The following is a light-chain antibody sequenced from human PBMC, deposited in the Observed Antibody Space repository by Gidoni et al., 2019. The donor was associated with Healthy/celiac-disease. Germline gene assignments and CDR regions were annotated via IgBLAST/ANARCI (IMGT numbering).Light chain of an antibody. CDR3: SSYTSSSTPRV. Sequence: QSALTQTASVSGSPGQSITISCTGTSSDVGGYNYVSWYQQHPGKSPKLMLYDVSNRPSGVSNRFSGSKSGNTASLTISGLQAEDEADYYCSSYTSSSTPRVFGTGTKVTVL. J-gene: IGLJ1*01. CDR2: DVS. CDR1: SSDVGGYNY. V-gene: IGLV2-14*01.